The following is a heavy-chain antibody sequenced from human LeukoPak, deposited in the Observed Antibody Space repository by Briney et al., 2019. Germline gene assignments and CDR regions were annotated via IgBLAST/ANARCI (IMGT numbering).Heavy chain of an antibody. CDR2: INPNSGGT. Sequence: ASVKVSCKASGYTFTGYYMHWVRQAPGQGLEWMGWINPNSGGTNYAQKFQGRVTMTRDTSLSTAYMELSRLRSDDTAVYYCARDRRCTNGVCYYYYYGMDVWGQGTTVPVSS. D-gene: IGHD2-8*01. CDR3: ARDRRCTNGVCYYYYYGMDV. V-gene: IGHV1-2*02. CDR1: GYTFTGYY. J-gene: IGHJ6*02.